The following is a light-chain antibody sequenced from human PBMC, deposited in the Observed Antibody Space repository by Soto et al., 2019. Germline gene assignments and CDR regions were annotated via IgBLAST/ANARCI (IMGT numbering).Light chain of an antibody. CDR2: GAS. CDR3: QHYGSSRWT. V-gene: IGKV3-20*01. Sequence: EIVLTQFPGTLSLSPGESATLSCRASLSVTSRYFHWYQQKPGQAPRLLIKGASTRAPDIPERFSGSGSGTDFTLTIDRLEPEDFAVYYCQHYGSSRWTFGQGTRVDIK. J-gene: IGKJ1*01. CDR1: LSVTSRY.